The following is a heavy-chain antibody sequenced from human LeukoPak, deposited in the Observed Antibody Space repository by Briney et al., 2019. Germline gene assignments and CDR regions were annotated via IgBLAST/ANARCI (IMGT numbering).Heavy chain of an antibody. J-gene: IGHJ4*02. CDR3: ARRGSTSGNLDY. Sequence: ASVKVSCKASGYTFTGYYMHWVRQAPGQGLEWMGRINPNSGGTNYAQKFQGRVTMTRDTSISTAYMELSRLRSDDTAVYYCARRGSTSGNLDYWGQGTLGTVSS. D-gene: IGHD2-2*01. CDR2: INPNSGGT. V-gene: IGHV1-2*06. CDR1: GYTFTGYY.